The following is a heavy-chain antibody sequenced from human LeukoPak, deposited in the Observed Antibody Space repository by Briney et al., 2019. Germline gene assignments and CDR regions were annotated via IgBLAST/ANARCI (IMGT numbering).Heavy chain of an antibody. CDR3: ARDGSGVWFDY. D-gene: IGHD3-10*01. CDR2: INAYNGDT. CDR1: NYTFTSYG. Sequence: ASVKVSCKASNYTFTSYGISWVRQAPGQGLEWMAWINAYNGDTNYAQKLQGRVTLTTDTSTSTACMELRSLRSDDTAVYYCARDGSGVWFDYWGQGTLVTVSS. J-gene: IGHJ4*02. V-gene: IGHV1-18*01.